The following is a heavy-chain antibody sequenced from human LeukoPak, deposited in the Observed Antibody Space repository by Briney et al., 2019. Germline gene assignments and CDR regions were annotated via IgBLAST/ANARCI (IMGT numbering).Heavy chain of an antibody. CDR1: GGSISRYY. CDR3: ARDSDRMVGGPPSAFDP. CDR2: IYTSGRT. D-gene: IGHD3-10*01. J-gene: IGHJ5*02. Sequence: SETLSLTCTVSGGSISRYYWSWMRQPGARGREGIGRIYTSGRTNHNPSLNSRGTLSVDPSTNHFCLKMSSVPAADTAVYFCARDSDRMVGGPPSAFDPWGQGSLVTVSS. V-gene: IGHV4-4*07.